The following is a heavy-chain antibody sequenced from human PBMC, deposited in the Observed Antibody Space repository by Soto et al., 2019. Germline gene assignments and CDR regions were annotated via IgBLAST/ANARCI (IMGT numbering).Heavy chain of an antibody. Sequence: GGSLRLSCAASGFTFSSHGMHWVRQAPGKGLEWVAVISYDGSNKYYADSVKARFTISRDNSKNTLYLQMHSLRAEDTAVYYCAKDREYYFDYWGQGTLVTVSS. CDR1: GFTFSSHG. CDR2: ISYDGSNK. CDR3: AKDREYYFDY. J-gene: IGHJ4*02. V-gene: IGHV3-30*18.